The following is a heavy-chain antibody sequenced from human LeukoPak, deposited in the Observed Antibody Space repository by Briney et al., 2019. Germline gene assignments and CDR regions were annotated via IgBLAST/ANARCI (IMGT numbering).Heavy chain of an antibody. CDR1: GGSISSYY. CDR2: IYYSGST. D-gene: IGHD3-10*01. CDR3: ARTTTLMVRGVMYWFDP. J-gene: IGHJ5*02. Sequence: SETLSLTCTVSGGSISSYYWSWIRQPPGKGLEWIGYIYYSGSTNYNPSLKSRVTISVDTSKNQFSLKLSSVTAADTAVYYCARTTTLMVRGVMYWFDPWGQGTLVTVSS. V-gene: IGHV4-59*01.